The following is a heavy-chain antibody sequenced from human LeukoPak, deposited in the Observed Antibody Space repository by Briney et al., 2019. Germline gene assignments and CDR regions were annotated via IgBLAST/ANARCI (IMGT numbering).Heavy chain of an antibody. J-gene: IGHJ4*02. CDR2: ISANNGET. V-gene: IGHV1-18*04. CDR1: GYTFTNYG. D-gene: IGHD2-2*01. CDR3: ARVPPSAHQMLSSDY. Sequence: ASVKVSCKASGYTFTNYGISWVRQAPGQGLEWMAWISANNGETRYAQNLQGRVTMSTDTSTSTAYMELRSLRSDDTAVYYCARVPPSAHQMLSSDYWGQGTQVTVSS.